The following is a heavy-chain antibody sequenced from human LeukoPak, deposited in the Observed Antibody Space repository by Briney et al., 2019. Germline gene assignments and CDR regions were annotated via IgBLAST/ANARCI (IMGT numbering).Heavy chain of an antibody. V-gene: IGHV3-7*01. D-gene: IGHD3-3*01. Sequence: PGGSLRLSCAASGFTFSSYWMSWVRQAPGKGLEWGAYIKQDGSEKYYVDSVKGRFTISRDNAKNSLYLQMNSLRAEDTAVYYCARDQVLYDFWSGYYLGYWGPGTLVTVSS. CDR1: GFTFSSYW. CDR2: IKQDGSEK. CDR3: ARDQVLYDFWSGYYLGY. J-gene: IGHJ4*02.